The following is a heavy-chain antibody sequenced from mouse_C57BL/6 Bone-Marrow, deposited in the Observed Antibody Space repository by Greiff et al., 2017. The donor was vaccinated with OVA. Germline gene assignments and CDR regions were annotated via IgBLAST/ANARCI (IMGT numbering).Heavy chain of an antibody. D-gene: IGHD4-1*01. CDR2: ISNGGGST. J-gene: IGHJ2*01. V-gene: IGHV5-12*01. CDR3: ARAGPPFDY. Sequence: EVKLVESGGGLVQPGGSLKLSCAASGFTFSDYYMYWVRQTPEKRLEWVAYISNGGGSTYYPDTVKGRFTISRDNAKNTLYLQMSRLKSEDTAMYYCARAGPPFDYWGQGTTLTVSS. CDR1: GFTFSDYY.